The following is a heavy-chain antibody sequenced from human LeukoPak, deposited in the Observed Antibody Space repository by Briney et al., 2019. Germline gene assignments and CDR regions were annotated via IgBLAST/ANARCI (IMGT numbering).Heavy chain of an antibody. J-gene: IGHJ6*02. Sequence: ASVKVSCKASGYTFTGYYMHWVRQAPGQGLEWMGWINPNSGGTNYAQKFQGRVTMTRDTSISTAYMELSRLRSDDTAVYYCARSDDHSVYSPISYYYYGMDVWGQGTTVTVSS. CDR2: INPNSGGT. CDR3: ARSDDHSVYSPISYYYYGMDV. D-gene: IGHD4-11*01. CDR1: GYTFTGYY. V-gene: IGHV1-2*02.